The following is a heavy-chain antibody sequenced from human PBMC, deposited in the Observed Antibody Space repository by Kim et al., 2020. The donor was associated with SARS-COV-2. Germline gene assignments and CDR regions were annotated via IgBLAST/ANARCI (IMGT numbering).Heavy chain of an antibody. J-gene: IGHJ3*02. Sequence: GGSLRLSCAASGFTFSDYYMSWIRQAPGKGLEWVSYISSSGSTIYYADSVKGRFTIYRDNAKNSLYLQTNSLRAEDTAVYYCARDGAVGGYSSGWYGDAFDIWGQGTMVTVSS. CDR3: ARDGAVGGYSSGWYGDAFDI. CDR1: GFTFSDYY. V-gene: IGHV3-11*04. CDR2: ISSSGSTI. D-gene: IGHD6-19*01.